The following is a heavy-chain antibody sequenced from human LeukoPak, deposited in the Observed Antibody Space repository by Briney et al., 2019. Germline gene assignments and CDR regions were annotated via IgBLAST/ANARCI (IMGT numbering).Heavy chain of an antibody. CDR2: ISYDGSDK. CDR3: AKGVSSSWSNDAFDI. D-gene: IGHD6-13*01. CDR1: GFTFSRHD. Sequence: GGSLRLSCVASGFTFSRHDMNWVRQAPGKGLEWVAVISYDGSDKYYADSVKGRFTISRDNSKNTLYLQMNSLRTEDTAVYYCAKGVSSSWSNDAFDIWGQGTMVTVSS. V-gene: IGHV3-30*18. J-gene: IGHJ3*02.